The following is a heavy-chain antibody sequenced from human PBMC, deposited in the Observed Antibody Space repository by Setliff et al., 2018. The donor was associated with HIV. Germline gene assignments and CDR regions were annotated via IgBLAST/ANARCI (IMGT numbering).Heavy chain of an antibody. D-gene: IGHD6-13*01. J-gene: IGHJ4*02. CDR1: GYTFSNYG. CDR3: VTSEPYNSSPFH. V-gene: IGHV1-18*01. Sequence: ASVKVSCKASGYTFSNYGISWVRQAPGQGLEWMGWISPYNGNTNYVQKLQGRVTMTTDTSTNTASMELRRLRSNDTAVYYCVTSEPYNSSPFHWGQGTLVTVSS. CDR2: ISPYNGNT.